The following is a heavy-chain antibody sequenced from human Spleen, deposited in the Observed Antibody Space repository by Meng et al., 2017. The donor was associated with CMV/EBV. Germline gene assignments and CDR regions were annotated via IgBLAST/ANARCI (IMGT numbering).Heavy chain of an antibody. J-gene: IGHJ6*02. Sequence: GSLRLSCTVSGGSISSYYWSWIRQPPGKGLEWIGYIYYSGSTNYNPSLKSRVTISVDTSKNQFSLKLSSVTAADTAVYYCARGAYDFWGYYYGMDVWGQGTTVTVSS. CDR2: IYYSGST. CDR1: GGSISSYY. V-gene: IGHV4-59*01. D-gene: IGHD3-3*01. CDR3: ARGAYDFWGYYYGMDV.